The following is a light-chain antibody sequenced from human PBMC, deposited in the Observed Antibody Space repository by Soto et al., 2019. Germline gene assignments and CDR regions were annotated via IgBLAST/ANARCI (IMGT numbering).Light chain of an antibody. J-gene: IGKJ4*01. CDR1: QGIGNS. CDR2: DAS. CDR3: QHYYNYPLT. Sequence: AIRMTQSPSSFSASTGDNVTITCRASQGIGNSLAWYQQKPGKAPNLLIYDASTLQSGVPARFIGSGSGSDFTLTITSLQSEDFATYYCQHYYNYPLTFGGGTKVEIK. V-gene: IGKV1-8*01.